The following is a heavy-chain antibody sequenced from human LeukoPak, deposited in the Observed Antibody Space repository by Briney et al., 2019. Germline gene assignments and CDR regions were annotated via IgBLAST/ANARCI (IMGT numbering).Heavy chain of an antibody. CDR3: ATDPTYDNSGFPFDY. V-gene: IGHV4-39*01. CDR1: GGSISNSSFY. Sequence: PSETLSLTCSVSGGSISNSSFYWGWVRQPPGKGLEWIGSIYYGGNTYYKPSLKSRVTISVDTSKNQFSLKLNSVTAADTAVYYCATDPTYDNSGFPFDYWGQGTLVIVSS. CDR2: IYYGGNT. D-gene: IGHD3-22*01. J-gene: IGHJ4*02.